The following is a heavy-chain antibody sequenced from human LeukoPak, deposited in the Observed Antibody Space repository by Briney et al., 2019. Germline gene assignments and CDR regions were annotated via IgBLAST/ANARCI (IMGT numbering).Heavy chain of an antibody. CDR1: GYTFTSYD. D-gene: IGHD5-18*01. CDR2: MNPNSGNT. Sequence: ASVKVSCKASGYTFTSYDINWARQATGQGLEWMGWMNPNSGNTGYAQKFQGRVSMTRNTSISTAYMELSSLKSEDTAVYYCARGGGYSYGILDYWAQGTPVTASS. V-gene: IGHV1-8*01. J-gene: IGHJ4*02. CDR3: ARGGGYSYGILDY.